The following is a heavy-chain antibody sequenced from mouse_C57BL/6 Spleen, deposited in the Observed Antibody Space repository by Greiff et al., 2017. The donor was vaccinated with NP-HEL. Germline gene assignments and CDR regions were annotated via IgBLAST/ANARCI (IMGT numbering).Heavy chain of an antibody. V-gene: IGHV2-2*01. CDR2: IWSGGST. CDR3: ARTYDYGHAMDY. Sequence: QVQLKESGPGLVQPSQSLSITCTVSGFSLTSYGVHWVRQSPGKGLEWLGVIWSGGSTDYNAAFISRLSISKDNSKSQVFFKMNSLQADDAAIYCGARTYDYGHAMDYWGQGTSVTVSS. D-gene: IGHD2-4*01. CDR1: GFSLTSYG. J-gene: IGHJ4*01.